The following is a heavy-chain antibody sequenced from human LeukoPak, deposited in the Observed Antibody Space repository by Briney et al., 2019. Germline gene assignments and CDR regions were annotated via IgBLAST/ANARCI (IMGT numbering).Heavy chain of an antibody. CDR3: ARSGRYCSGGSCYSSPLFRY. V-gene: IGHV1-18*01. CDR2: ISAYNGNT. D-gene: IGHD2-15*01. Sequence: ASVKVSCKASGGTFSSYAISWVRQAPGQGLEWMGWISAYNGNTNYAQKLQGRVTMTTDTSTSTAYMELRSLRSDDTAVYYCARSGRYCSGGSCYSSPLFRYWGQGTLVTVSS. J-gene: IGHJ4*02. CDR1: GGTFSSYA.